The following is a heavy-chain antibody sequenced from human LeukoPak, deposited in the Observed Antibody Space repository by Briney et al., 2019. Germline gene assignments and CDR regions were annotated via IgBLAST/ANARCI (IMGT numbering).Heavy chain of an antibody. CDR1: GFIFSRYG. CDR2: ISNSGGST. CDR3: ARGLITGAAGTYYYYGMDV. V-gene: IGHV3-64*01. Sequence: PGGSLRLSCVASGFIFSRYGMHWVRQAPGKGLEYVSAISNSGGSTYYANSVKGRFTISRDNSKNTLYLQMGSLRGEDMAVYYCARGLITGAAGTYYYYGMDVWGQGTTVTVSS. D-gene: IGHD6-13*01. J-gene: IGHJ6*02.